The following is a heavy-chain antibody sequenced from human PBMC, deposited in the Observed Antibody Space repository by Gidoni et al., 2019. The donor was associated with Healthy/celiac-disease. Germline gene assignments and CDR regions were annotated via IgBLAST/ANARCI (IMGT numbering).Heavy chain of an antibody. D-gene: IGHD3-10*01. CDR2: ISYDGSNK. CDR3: AKAEFGHYGSGSYGGENFDY. Sequence: QVQLVESGGGVVQPGRSLRLSCAASGFTFSSYGMHWVRQAPGKGLEWVAVISYDGSNKYYADSVKGRFTISRDNSKNTLYLQMNSLRAEDTAVYYCAKAEFGHYGSGSYGGENFDYWGQGTLVTVSS. CDR1: GFTFSSYG. J-gene: IGHJ4*02. V-gene: IGHV3-30*18.